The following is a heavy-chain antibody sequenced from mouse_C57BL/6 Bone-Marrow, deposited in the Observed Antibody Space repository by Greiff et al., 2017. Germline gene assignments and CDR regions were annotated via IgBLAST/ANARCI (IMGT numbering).Heavy chain of an antibody. CDR3: AGWYYFDY. CDR1: GFTFSSYG. V-gene: IGHV5-6*01. J-gene: IGHJ2*01. Sequence: EVKLVESGGDLVKPGGSLKLSCAASGFTFSSYGMSWVRQTPDKRLEWVATISSGGSYTYYPDSVKGRFTISRDNAKNTLYLQMSSLKSEDTAMYYCAGWYYFDYWGQGTTLTVSS. CDR2: ISSGGSYT. D-gene: IGHD3-3*01.